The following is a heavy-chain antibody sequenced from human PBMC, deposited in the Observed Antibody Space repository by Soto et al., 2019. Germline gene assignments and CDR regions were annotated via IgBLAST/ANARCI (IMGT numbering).Heavy chain of an antibody. CDR1: GFTFSSYG. J-gene: IGHJ6*02. CDR3: ARERSIRQLGMDV. V-gene: IGHV3-33*01. CDR2: IWYDGSNK. Sequence: GGSLRLSCAASGFTFSSYGMHWVRQAPGKGLEWVAVIWYDGSNKYYADSVKGRFTISRDNSKNTLYLQMNSLRAEDTAVYYCARERSIRQLGMDVWGQGTTVTVSS. D-gene: IGHD3-16*01.